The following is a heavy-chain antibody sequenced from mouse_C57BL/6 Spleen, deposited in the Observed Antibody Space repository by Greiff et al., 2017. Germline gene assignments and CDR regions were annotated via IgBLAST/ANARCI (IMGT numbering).Heavy chain of an antibody. J-gene: IGHJ3*01. Sequence: VQLQQSGPELVKPGASVKMSCKASGYTFTDYNMHWVKQSHGKSLEWIGYINPNTGGTSYNQKFKGKATLTVNKSSSTAYMELRSLTSEDSAVYYCASSLLRSFAYWGQGTLVTVSA. D-gene: IGHD1-1*01. V-gene: IGHV1-22*01. CDR1: GYTFTDYN. CDR3: ASSLLRSFAY. CDR2: INPNTGGT.